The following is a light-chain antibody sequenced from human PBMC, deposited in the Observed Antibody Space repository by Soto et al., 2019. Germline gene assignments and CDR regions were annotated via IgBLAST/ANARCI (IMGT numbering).Light chain of an antibody. J-gene: IGKJ1*01. Sequence: EIVLTQSPATLSLSPGERATLSCRASQSVSSNLAWYQQKPGQAPRLLIYGASTRATGIPARFSGSGSGTEFTLTISSLQSEDFAVYYCQQYNNWPQTFGQGTKVE. V-gene: IGKV3-15*01. CDR1: QSVSSN. CDR2: GAS. CDR3: QQYNNWPQT.